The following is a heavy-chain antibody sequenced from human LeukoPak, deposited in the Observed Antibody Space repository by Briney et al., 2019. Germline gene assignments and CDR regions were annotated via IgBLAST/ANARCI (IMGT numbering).Heavy chain of an antibody. V-gene: IGHV3-74*01. D-gene: IGHD3-22*01. J-gene: IGHJ4*02. Sequence: GGSLRLSCVGSGFTFNTYWIHSVRQAPGKGLVWVSRVNEDGSETNYADSVKGRFTISRDNTKNTLYLQMNSLRAEDTAVYYCARDFPSPPTYYYDSSGLFDYWGQGTLVTVSS. CDR2: VNEDGSET. CDR1: GFTFNTYW. CDR3: ARDFPSPPTYYYDSSGLFDY.